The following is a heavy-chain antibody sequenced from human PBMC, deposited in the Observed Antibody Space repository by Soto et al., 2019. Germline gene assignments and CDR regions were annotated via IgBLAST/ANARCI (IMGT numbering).Heavy chain of an antibody. CDR2: ISYDGSNK. Sequence: GGSLRLSCAASGFTFSSYAMHWVRQAPGKGLEWVAVISYDGSNKYYADSVKGRFTISRDNSKNTLYLQMNSLRAEDTAVYYCARDWDRGASGSYFDYWGQGTLVTVSS. J-gene: IGHJ4*02. CDR1: GFTFSSYA. CDR3: ARDWDRGASGSYFDY. D-gene: IGHD1-26*01. V-gene: IGHV3-30-3*01.